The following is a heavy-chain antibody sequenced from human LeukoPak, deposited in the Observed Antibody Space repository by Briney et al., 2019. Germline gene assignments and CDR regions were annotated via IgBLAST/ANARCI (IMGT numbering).Heavy chain of an antibody. D-gene: IGHD2-8*02. CDR3: ARNPHWSRDI. Sequence: PGGSLRLSCAASGFTFSDFWVEWFRQAPGKGLEWVANINKDGSDKYYMDSVTGRFSISRDNAKNSLSLQMNSLRVDDTAVYYCARNPHWSRDIWGQGILVTVSS. J-gene: IGHJ4*02. CDR1: GFTFSDFW. CDR2: INKDGSDK. V-gene: IGHV3-7*01.